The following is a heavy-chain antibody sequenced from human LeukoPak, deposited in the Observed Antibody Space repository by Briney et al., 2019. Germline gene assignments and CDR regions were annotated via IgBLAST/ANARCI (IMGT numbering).Heavy chain of an antibody. Sequence: PSETLSLTCTVSSGSIGNNYWSWIRQSPAKGLEWIGYIHYSGSSNYNPSLRSRVAISADTSKNQFSLRLSSVTAADTAVYYCAVTTEYYYMDVWGKGTTVTVSS. J-gene: IGHJ6*03. CDR3: AVTTEYYYMDV. V-gene: IGHV4-59*01. CDR2: IHYSGSS. D-gene: IGHD1-26*01. CDR1: SGSIGNNY.